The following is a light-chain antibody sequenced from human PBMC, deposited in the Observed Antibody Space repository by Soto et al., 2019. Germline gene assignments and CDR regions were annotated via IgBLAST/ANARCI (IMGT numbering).Light chain of an antibody. CDR2: GAS. CDR1: QSVRTN. Sequence: EIVMTQSPATLSVSPGETVTLSCRASQSVRTNLAWYQHKPGQSPKLLMYGASKRATGFPARFSGSGSRTEFTLTSSSLQSEDFAVYYCPQYSDNWPTCGQGTKVELK. J-gene: IGKJ1*01. CDR3: PQYSDNWPT. V-gene: IGKV3-15*01.